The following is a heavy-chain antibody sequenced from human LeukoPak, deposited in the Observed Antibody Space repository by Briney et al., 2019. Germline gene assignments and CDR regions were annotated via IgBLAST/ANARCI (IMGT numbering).Heavy chain of an antibody. Sequence: PSETLSLTCTVSGGPVSGYYWSWIRQPPGKGLEWIGYIYYSGNTKYNPSLKSRVTMSVDTSKNQFSLWLSSVTAADTAVYYCARHNYYDSSGYYPLGYWGQGTLVTVSS. J-gene: IGHJ4*02. CDR1: GGPVSGYY. D-gene: IGHD3-22*01. CDR3: ARHNYYDSSGYYPLGY. CDR2: IYYSGNT. V-gene: IGHV4-59*08.